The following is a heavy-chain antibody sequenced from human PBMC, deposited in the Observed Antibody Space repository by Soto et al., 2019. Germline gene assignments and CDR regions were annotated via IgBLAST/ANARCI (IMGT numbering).Heavy chain of an antibody. J-gene: IGHJ3*02. CDR2: IIPIFGTA. V-gene: IGHV1-69*06. CDR3: AIYYDSSGYYPLGAFDI. CDR1: GGTFSSYA. Sequence: SVKVSCKASGGTFSSYAISWVRQAPGQGLEWMGGIIPIFGTANYAQKFQGRVTINADKSTSTAYMELSRLRSEDTPVYYCAIYYDSSGYYPLGAFDIWGQGTMVTV. D-gene: IGHD3-22*01.